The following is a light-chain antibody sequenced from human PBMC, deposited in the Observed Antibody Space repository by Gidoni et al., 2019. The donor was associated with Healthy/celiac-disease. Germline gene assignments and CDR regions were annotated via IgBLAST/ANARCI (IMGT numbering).Light chain of an antibody. CDR1: NIGSKS. V-gene: IGLV3-21*04. CDR3: QVWDSSSDYVV. CDR2: YDS. J-gene: IGLJ2*01. Sequence: SYVLTPPPSVSAAPGTTARFTCGGNNIGSKSVHWYQKNPGQAPVLVIYYDSNRPSGIPERFSGSNSGNTATLTIGRVEAGDEADYYCQVWDSSSDYVVFGGGTKLTVL.